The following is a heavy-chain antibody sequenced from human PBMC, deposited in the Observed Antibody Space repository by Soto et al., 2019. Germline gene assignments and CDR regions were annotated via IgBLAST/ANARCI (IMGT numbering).Heavy chain of an antibody. V-gene: IGHV1-3*01. D-gene: IGHD3-10*01. Sequence: QVQLVQSGAEVKKPGASVKVSCKASGYTFTSYAMHWVRQAPGQGLEWMGWINAGNGNTKYSQKFQGRVTITRDTSASTAYMELSSLRSEDTAVYYCASSYYGSGNPKDYYYGMDVWGQGTTVPVSS. CDR1: GYTFTSYA. CDR2: INAGNGNT. J-gene: IGHJ6*02. CDR3: ASSYYGSGNPKDYYYGMDV.